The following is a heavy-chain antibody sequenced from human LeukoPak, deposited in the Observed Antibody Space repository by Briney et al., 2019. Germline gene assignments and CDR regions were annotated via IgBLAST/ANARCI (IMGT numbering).Heavy chain of an antibody. J-gene: IGHJ5*02. CDR2: IYYSGST. Sequence: PSQTLSLTCPVSGGSISSGGYYWSWIRQHPGKGLEWIGYIYYSGSTYYNPSFKSRVTISVDTSKNQFSLKLSSVTAADTAVYYCARVRGYGKNWFDPWGQGTLVTVSS. CDR3: ARVRGYGKNWFDP. CDR1: GGSISSGGYY. D-gene: IGHD5-18*01. V-gene: IGHV4-31*03.